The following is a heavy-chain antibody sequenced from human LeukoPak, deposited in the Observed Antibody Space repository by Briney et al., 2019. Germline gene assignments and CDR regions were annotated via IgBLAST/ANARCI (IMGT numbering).Heavy chain of an antibody. V-gene: IGHV3-30*18. CDR2: ISYDGSNK. CDR3: AKNEFDY. J-gene: IGHJ4*02. Sequence: GGSLRLSCAASGFTFSSYGMHWVRQAPGKGLEWVAVISYDGSNKYYADSVKGRFTISRDNSKNTLYLQMNSLRAEDTAVYYCAKNEFDYWGQGTLVTVSS. D-gene: IGHD1-1*01. CDR1: GFTFSSYG.